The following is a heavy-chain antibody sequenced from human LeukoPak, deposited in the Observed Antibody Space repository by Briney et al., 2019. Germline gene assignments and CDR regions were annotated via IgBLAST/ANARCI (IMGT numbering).Heavy chain of an antibody. J-gene: IGHJ4*02. Sequence: ASVKVSCKASGYTFTSYGISWVRQAPGQGLEWMGIINPSGGSTSYAQKFQGRVTMTRDTSTSTVYMELSSLRSEDTAVYYCARASPLPVVPEYWGQGTLVTVSS. CDR2: INPSGGST. V-gene: IGHV1-46*01. CDR3: ARASPLPVVPEY. D-gene: IGHD2-15*01. CDR1: GYTFTSYG.